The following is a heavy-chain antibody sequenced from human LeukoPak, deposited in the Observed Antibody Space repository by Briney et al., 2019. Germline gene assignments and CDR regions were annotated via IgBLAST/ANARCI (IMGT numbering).Heavy chain of an antibody. CDR1: GFTFRNYG. D-gene: IGHD4/OR15-4a*01. V-gene: IGHV3-33*01. CDR3: TRDSAKSFDD. J-gene: IGHJ4*02. CDR2: IYHDGSYK. Sequence: GGSLRLSCAASGFTFRNYGFHWVRQPPGKGLEWVAVIYHDGSYKFYADSVKGRFTFSRDNSKNTVFLEMNSLRGEDTAMYYCTRDSAKSFDDWGQGTLVTVSS.